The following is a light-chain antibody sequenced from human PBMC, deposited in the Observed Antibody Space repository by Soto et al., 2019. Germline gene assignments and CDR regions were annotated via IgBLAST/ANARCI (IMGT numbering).Light chain of an antibody. Sequence: DVEVTQSPLSLPVTLGQPASISCRSSQSLVHSDENTYLSWFQQRPGQSPRRLIKQISNRESGVPDRFSGSGSGTDFTLRISRVEAEDVGVYYCLQATHWPWTFGQGTRVEIK. J-gene: IGKJ1*01. V-gene: IGKV2-30*02. CDR1: QSLVHSDENTY. CDR3: LQATHWPWT. CDR2: QIS.